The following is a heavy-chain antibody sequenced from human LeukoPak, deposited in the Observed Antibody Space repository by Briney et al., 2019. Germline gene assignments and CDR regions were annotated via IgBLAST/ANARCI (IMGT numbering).Heavy chain of an antibody. V-gene: IGHV3-53*01. D-gene: IGHD2-2*01. CDR2: IYTGVTT. CDR3: ARYSTDVIPEPSGWFDP. J-gene: IGHJ5*02. Sequence: GGSMRLSCAASGFTVSNNYITWVRQAPGNGLEWDSVIYTGVTTYYPDSVRARSTISRDSSKNTLYLQMNNLRAEDTAVYYCARYSTDVIPEPSGWFDPWGQGTLVTVSS. CDR1: GFTVSNNY.